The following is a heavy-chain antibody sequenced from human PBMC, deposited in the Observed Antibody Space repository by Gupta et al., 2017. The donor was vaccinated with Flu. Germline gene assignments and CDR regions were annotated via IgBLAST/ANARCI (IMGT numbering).Heavy chain of an antibody. CDR3: AKAYSSGWYYFDY. D-gene: IGHD6-19*01. CDR1: GFTFSSYA. J-gene: IGHJ4*02. CDR2: ISGSGGST. Sequence: EVQLLESGGGLVQPGGSLRLSCAASGFTFSSYALSWVRQAPGKGLEWVSAISGSGGSTYYADSVKGRFTISRDNSKNTLYLQMNSLRAEDTAVYDCAKAYSSGWYYFDYWGQGTRVTVAS. V-gene: IGHV3-23*01.